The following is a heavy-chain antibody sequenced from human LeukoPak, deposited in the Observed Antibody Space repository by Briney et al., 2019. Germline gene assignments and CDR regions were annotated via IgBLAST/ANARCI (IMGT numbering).Heavy chain of an antibody. V-gene: IGHV1-18*01. CDR1: GYIFAHNG. J-gene: IGHJ4*02. CDR2: ISAYNGDT. CDR3: ARWGSGYYDY. Sequence: ASVKVSCKTSGYIFAHNGISWVRQAPGQGPEWMGWISAYNGDTNYAQNFQGRVTMTRDTSTSTVYMELRSLRSDDTAVYYCARWGSGYYDYWGQGTLVTVSS. D-gene: IGHD3-22*01.